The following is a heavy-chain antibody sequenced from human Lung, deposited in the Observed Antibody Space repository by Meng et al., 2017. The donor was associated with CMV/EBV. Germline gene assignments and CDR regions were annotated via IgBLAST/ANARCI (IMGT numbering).Heavy chain of an antibody. J-gene: IGHJ4*02. Sequence: SETLSLTCTVSGGSISSSTYYWGWVRQPPGKGLEWIGSLYYSGSTYYNPSLKSRVTISVDTSMNQFSLKLSSVTAADTAMYYCARGDSGSYYFDYWGQGTRVTGAS. D-gene: IGHD1-26*01. CDR1: GGSISSSTYY. CDR3: ARGDSGSYYFDY. V-gene: IGHV4-39*07. CDR2: LYYSGST.